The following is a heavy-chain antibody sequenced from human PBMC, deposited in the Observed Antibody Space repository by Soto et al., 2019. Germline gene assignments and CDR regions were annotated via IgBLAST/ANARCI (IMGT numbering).Heavy chain of an antibody. Sequence: ASVKVSCKASGYTFTSYDINWVRQATGQGLEWMGWMDPNSGNTGYAQKFQGRVTMTRNTSISTAYMELSSLRSEDTAVYYCARSAQLVYYYYGMDVWGQGTTVTVS. CDR1: GYTFTSYD. J-gene: IGHJ6*02. D-gene: IGHD6-13*01. CDR3: ARSAQLVYYYYGMDV. CDR2: MDPNSGNT. V-gene: IGHV1-8*01.